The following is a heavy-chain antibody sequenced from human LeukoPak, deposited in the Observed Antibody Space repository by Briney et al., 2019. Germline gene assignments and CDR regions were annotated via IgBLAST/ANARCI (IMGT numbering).Heavy chain of an antibody. D-gene: IGHD2-8*02. CDR2: MSFDGSDK. Sequence: GGSLRLSCVASGFAFRDYGMHWVRQAPGKGLEWVALMSFDGSDKYFADSVKGRFTISRDNSKNTLYLNMSDLRAEDTALYYCAKDLAGGNVPDSWGQGALVTVYS. CDR3: AKDLAGGNVPDS. V-gene: IGHV3-30*18. J-gene: IGHJ4*02. CDR1: GFAFRDYG.